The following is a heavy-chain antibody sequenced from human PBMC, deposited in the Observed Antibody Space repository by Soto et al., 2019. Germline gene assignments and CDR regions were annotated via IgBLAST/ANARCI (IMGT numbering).Heavy chain of an antibody. D-gene: IGHD6-13*01. J-gene: IGHJ6*02. CDR2: ISAYNGNT. Sequence: ASVKVSCKASGYTFTSYGISWVRQTPGQGLEWMGWISAYNGNTNYAQKLQGRVTMTTDTSTSTAYMELRSLSSDDTAVYYCAREVAAAGPYYYYGMDVWGQGTTVTVSS. V-gene: IGHV1-18*01. CDR1: GYTFTSYG. CDR3: AREVAAAGPYYYYGMDV.